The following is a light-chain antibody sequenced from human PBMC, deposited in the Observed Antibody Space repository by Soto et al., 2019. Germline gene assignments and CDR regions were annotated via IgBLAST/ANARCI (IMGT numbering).Light chain of an antibody. CDR3: SSYRSDTTYV. Sequence: QSVLTQPRSVSGSPGQSVTISCTGTSSDVGGYNYVSWYQQHPGKAPKLMIYDVSKRPSGVPDRFSGSKSGNTASLTISGLQAEDEADYYCSSYRSDTTYVFGTGTKVTVL. CDR2: DVS. V-gene: IGLV2-11*01. J-gene: IGLJ1*01. CDR1: SSDVGGYNY.